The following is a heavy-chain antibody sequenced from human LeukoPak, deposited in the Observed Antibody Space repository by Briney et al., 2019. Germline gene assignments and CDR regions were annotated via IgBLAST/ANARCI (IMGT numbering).Heavy chain of an antibody. CDR1: GYSISSGYY. D-gene: IGHD3-10*01. CDR2: IYHSGST. Sequence: SETLSLTCTVSGYSISSGYYWGWIRPPPGKGLEWIGSIYHSGSTYYNPSLKSRVTISVDTSKNQFSLKLSSVTAADTAVYYCARGSLYYYGSGSSALGYWGQGTLVTVSS. J-gene: IGHJ4*02. V-gene: IGHV4-38-2*02. CDR3: ARGSLYYYGSGSSALGY.